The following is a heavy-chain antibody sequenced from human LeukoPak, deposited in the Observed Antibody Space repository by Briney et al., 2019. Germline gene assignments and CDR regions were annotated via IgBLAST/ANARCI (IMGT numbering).Heavy chain of an antibody. CDR1: GGSISSHF. CDR3: ANGVLYNWFDP. Sequence: ETLSLTCTVSGGSISSHFWSWIRQPPGKGLEWIGYVSYSGSTTYNPSLKSRVTISLDTSKNQFSLRLSSVTAADTAVYYCANGVLYNWFDPWGQGTLVTVSS. D-gene: IGHD2-8*01. J-gene: IGHJ5*02. CDR2: VSYSGST. V-gene: IGHV4-59*11.